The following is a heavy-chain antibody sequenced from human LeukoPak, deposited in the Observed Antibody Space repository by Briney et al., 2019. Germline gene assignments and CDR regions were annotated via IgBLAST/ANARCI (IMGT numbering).Heavy chain of an antibody. J-gene: IGHJ4*02. Sequence: SETLSLTCTVSGGSITGSYWSWIRQPPGKGLEWIGYIYYSGSTNYNPSLKSRVSISVDTSKNQFSLKVNSVTAADTAVYYCARAPRYCTGGSGWDYWGQGTPVTVSS. CDR3: ARAPRYCTGGSGWDY. V-gene: IGHV4-59*01. CDR2: IYYSGST. CDR1: GGSITGSY. D-gene: IGHD2-8*02.